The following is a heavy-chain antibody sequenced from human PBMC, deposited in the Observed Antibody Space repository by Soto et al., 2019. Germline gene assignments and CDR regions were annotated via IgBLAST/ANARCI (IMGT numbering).Heavy chain of an antibody. Sequence: PGGSLRLSCAASGFTFINYSMNWVLQAPGKGLEWVSYIISSGSTIYYADSVKGRFTISRDNAKNSLYLQMNSLRDEDTAVYYCARDSNQAGYGSGTAYYGMDVWGQGTTVTVSS. CDR1: GFTFINYS. D-gene: IGHD3-10*01. CDR2: IISSGSTI. CDR3: ARDSNQAGYGSGTAYYGMDV. J-gene: IGHJ6*02. V-gene: IGHV3-48*02.